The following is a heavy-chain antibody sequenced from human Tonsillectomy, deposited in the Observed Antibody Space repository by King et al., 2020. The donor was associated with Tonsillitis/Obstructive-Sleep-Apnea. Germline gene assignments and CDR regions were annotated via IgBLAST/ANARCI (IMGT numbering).Heavy chain of an antibody. J-gene: IGHJ6*03. D-gene: IGHD3-10*01. V-gene: IGHV3-53*01. Sequence: VQLVESGGGLIQPGGSLRLSCAASGFTVSSNYMSWVRQAPGKGLECVSVIYSGGSTYSADSVKGRFTISRDNSKNTLYLQMKSLRAEDTAVYYCARDQDYGSGSYFHYYYYMDVWGKGTTVTVSS. CDR3: ARDQDYGSGSYFHYYYYMDV. CDR2: IYSGGST. CDR1: GFTVSSNY.